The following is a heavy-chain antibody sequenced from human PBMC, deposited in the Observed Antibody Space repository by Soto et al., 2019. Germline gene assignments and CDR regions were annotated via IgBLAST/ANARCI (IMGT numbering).Heavy chain of an antibody. CDR3: ARHLYYYDSSGYSMDV. CDR2: IYYSGST. D-gene: IGHD3-22*01. V-gene: IGHV4-39*01. Sequence: PSETLSLTCTVSGGSISSSSYYWGWIRQPPGKGLEWIGSIYYSGSTYYNPSLKSRVTISVDTSKNQFSLKLSSVTAADTAVYYCARHLYYYDSSGYSMDVWGQGTTVTVSS. CDR1: GGSISSSSYY. J-gene: IGHJ6*02.